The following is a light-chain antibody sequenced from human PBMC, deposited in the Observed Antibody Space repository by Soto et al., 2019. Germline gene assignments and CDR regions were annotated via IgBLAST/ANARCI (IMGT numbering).Light chain of an antibody. Sequence: IVMTQSPATLSVSPGERATLSCRASQSVSSNLAWYQQKPGQGPRLLIYGASTRATDIPGRFSGSGSGTEFTLTISSLQSEDFAVYYCQQYNDWPLTFGGGTKVEIK. V-gene: IGKV3-15*01. CDR2: GAS. CDR1: QSVSSN. CDR3: QQYNDWPLT. J-gene: IGKJ4*01.